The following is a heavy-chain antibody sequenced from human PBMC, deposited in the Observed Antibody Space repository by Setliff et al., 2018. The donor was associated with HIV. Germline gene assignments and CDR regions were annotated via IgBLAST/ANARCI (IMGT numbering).Heavy chain of an antibody. CDR3: ARGQSCTNGVCYQY. J-gene: IGHJ4*02. V-gene: IGHV4-38-2*01. D-gene: IGHD2-8*01. Sequence: SETLSLTCAVSGYSISSDYYWGWIRQPPGKGLEWIGSLYHSGSTYYNPSLKSRVTISVDTSNNQVSLKLNSVTAADTAVYYCARGQSCTNGVCYQYWGQGTLVTVSS. CDR1: GYSISSDYY. CDR2: LYHSGST.